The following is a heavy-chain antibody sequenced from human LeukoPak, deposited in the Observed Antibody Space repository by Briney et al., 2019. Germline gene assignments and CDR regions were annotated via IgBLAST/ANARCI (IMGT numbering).Heavy chain of an antibody. Sequence: PSQTLSLTCTVSGGSISSGGYYWSWIRQHPGKGLEWIGYIYYSGSTYYNPSLKSRVTISVDTSKNQFSLKLSSVTAADTAVYYCASGAYSSSSFDYWGQRTLVTVSS. V-gene: IGHV4-31*03. CDR1: GGSISSGGYY. CDR2: IYYSGST. J-gene: IGHJ4*02. D-gene: IGHD6-6*01. CDR3: ASGAYSSSSFDY.